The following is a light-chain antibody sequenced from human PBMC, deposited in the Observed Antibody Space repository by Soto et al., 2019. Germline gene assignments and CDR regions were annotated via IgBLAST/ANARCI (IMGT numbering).Light chain of an antibody. CDR3: QQYGSSPRT. J-gene: IGKJ1*01. CDR1: QSVSSSY. Sequence: IVLTQSPGTLSLSPGERATLSCRASQSVSSSYLAWYQQKPGQAPRLLIYGASSRAPGIPDRFSGSGSGTDFTLTISRLEPEDFAVYYCQQYGSSPRTFGQGTQVQIK. CDR2: GAS. V-gene: IGKV3-20*01.